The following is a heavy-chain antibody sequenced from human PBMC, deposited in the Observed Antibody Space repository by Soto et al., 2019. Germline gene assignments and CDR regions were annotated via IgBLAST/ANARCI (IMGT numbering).Heavy chain of an antibody. Sequence: SETLSLTCTVSGASISGFYWSWIRKSAGKGLEWIGRIYATGTTDYNPSLKSRVMMPVDTSKKQFSLKLRSVTAADTAVYYCVRDGTKTLRDWFDPWGQGISVTVSS. CDR2: IYATGTT. J-gene: IGHJ5*02. CDR1: GASISGFY. D-gene: IGHD1-1*01. V-gene: IGHV4-4*07. CDR3: VRDGTKTLRDWFDP.